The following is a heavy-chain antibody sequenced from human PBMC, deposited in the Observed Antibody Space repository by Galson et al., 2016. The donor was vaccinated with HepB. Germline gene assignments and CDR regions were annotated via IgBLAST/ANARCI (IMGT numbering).Heavy chain of an antibody. D-gene: IGHD2-15*01. CDR3: AGLWDLVDMDV. V-gene: IGHV3-30-3*01. CDR1: GFTFSRYA. CDR2: ISSDASQK. Sequence: SLRLSCAASGFTFSRYAMHWVRQAPGKGLEWVAVISSDASQKHHADSVRGRFIISRDNSKNTLYLQMNSLTVEDTAVYYCAGLWDLVDMDVWGQGTTVTVSS. J-gene: IGHJ6*02.